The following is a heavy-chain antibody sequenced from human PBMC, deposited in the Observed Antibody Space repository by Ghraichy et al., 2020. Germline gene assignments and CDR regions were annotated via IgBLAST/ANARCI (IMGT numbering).Heavy chain of an antibody. Sequence: ASVKVSCKASGYTFTGYYMHWVRQAPGQGLEWMGWINPNSGGTNYAQRFQGRVTMTSDTSISTAYMELSRLRSDDTAVYYCARPLRGDGNPSDAFDIWGQGTMVTVSS. D-gene: IGHD1-14*01. J-gene: IGHJ3*02. V-gene: IGHV1-2*02. CDR2: INPNSGGT. CDR3: ARPLRGDGNPSDAFDI. CDR1: GYTFTGYY.